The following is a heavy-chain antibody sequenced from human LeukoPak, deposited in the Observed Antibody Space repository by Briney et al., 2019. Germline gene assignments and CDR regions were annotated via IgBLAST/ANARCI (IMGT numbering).Heavy chain of an antibody. CDR1: GFTFSSYS. J-gene: IGHJ6*02. CDR3: ARSYSNHLFGMDV. Sequence: GGSLRLSCAASGFTFSSYSMNWVRQAPGKGLEWVSVMYSGGSTYYADSVKGRVAISRDNSQNTVFLQMNSVRVEDTAVYYCARSYSNHLFGMDVWGQGTAVTVSS. D-gene: IGHD4-11*01. V-gene: IGHV3-66*01. CDR2: MYSGGST.